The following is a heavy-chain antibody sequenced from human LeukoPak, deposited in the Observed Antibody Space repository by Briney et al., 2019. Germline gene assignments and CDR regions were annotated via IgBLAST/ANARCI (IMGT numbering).Heavy chain of an antibody. CDR3: ARSVAAAGPAFDY. CDR2: IYPGDSDT. J-gene: IGHJ4*02. Sequence: GESLKISCKGSGYTFASYYIGWVRQMPGKGLEWMGIIYPGDSDTTYSPSFQGQVTISADKSISTAYLRWGSLKASDTAMYYCARSVAAAGPAFDYWGQGTLVTVSS. CDR1: GYTFASYY. V-gene: IGHV5-51*01. D-gene: IGHD6-13*01.